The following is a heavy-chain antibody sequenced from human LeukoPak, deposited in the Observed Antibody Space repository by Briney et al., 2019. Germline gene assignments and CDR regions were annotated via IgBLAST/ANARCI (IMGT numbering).Heavy chain of an antibody. Sequence: PGGSLRLSCAASGFIFTNAWMSWVRQAPGKGLEWVGRIKTKSDGGTTDYAAPVKDRFTISRDDSKKMIYLHMNSLKTEDTAVYYCTTESRFRLILDYWGQGTLVTVSS. V-gene: IGHV3-15*01. J-gene: IGHJ4*02. CDR3: TTESRFRLILDY. CDR2: IKTKSDGGTT. D-gene: IGHD2-21*01. CDR1: GFIFTNAW.